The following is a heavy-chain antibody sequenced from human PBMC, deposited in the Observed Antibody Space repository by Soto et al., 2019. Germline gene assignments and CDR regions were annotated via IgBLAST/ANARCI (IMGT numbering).Heavy chain of an antibody. CDR3: ARGVIVVVPATNNWFDP. V-gene: IGHV4-39*01. CDR2: IYYSGST. D-gene: IGHD2-2*01. CDR1: GGSISSSIYY. Sequence: PSETLSLTCTVSGGSISSSIYYWGWIRQPPGKGLEWIGSIYYSGSTYYNPSLKSRVTISVDTSKNQFSLRLSSVTAADTAVYYCARGVIVVVPATNNWFDPWGQGTLVTV. J-gene: IGHJ5*02.